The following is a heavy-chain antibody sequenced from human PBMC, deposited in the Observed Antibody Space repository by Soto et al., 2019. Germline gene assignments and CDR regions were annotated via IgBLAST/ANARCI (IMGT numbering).Heavy chain of an antibody. CDR2: IGFAGDT. CDR3: AKAHQQITMIVVVPTNKN. J-gene: IGHJ4*02. Sequence: GGSLRLSCGASGFIFSNFDMHWVRQTTEKGLEWVSGIGFAGDTNYSGSVKGRFTISRENAKNSLFLQMNSLRVGDTAVYYCAKAHQQITMIVVVPTNKNWGQGTLVTVSS. CDR1: GFIFSNFD. D-gene: IGHD3-22*01. V-gene: IGHV3-13*01.